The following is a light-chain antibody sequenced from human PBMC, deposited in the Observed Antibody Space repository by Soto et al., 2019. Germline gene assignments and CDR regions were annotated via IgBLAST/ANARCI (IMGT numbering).Light chain of an antibody. V-gene: IGKV3-20*01. J-gene: IGKJ1*01. Sequence: EIVLTQSPGTLSLSPGERATLSCRASQSASSRYLAWYQQKPGQAPRLLISGASTRATGIPDRFSGSGSGTDFTLTISRLEPEDFAVYYCQQYGNSRWTFGQGTKVE. CDR2: GAS. CDR1: QSASSRY. CDR3: QQYGNSRWT.